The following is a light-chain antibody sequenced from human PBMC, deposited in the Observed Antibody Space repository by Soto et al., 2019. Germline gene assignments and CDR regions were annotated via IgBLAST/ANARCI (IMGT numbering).Light chain of an antibody. Sequence: QSALTQPASVSGSPGQSITISCTGTSSDVGGYNYVSWYQQHPGKAPKLMIYDVSNRPSGVSNRFSGSKSGNTASLSISGLQAEYEGHYYCNSYTSSSTLVVFGGGTKLTVL. V-gene: IGLV2-14*01. J-gene: IGLJ2*01. CDR2: DVS. CDR3: NSYTSSSTLVV. CDR1: SSDVGGYNY.